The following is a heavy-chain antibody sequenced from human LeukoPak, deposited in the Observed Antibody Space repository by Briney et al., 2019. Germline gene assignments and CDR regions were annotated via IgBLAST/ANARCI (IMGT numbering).Heavy chain of an antibody. CDR3: ANDISGYYRPFDY. CDR1: GFSFSGYA. Sequence: PGGSLRLSCAASGFSFSGYAMSWVRQAPGKGLEWVSSISGSGSHTYHADSVKGRFTVSRDNSKNTLYLQMHSPGAEDTDVYYCANDISGYYRPFDYWGQGTLVTVAS. D-gene: IGHD3-22*01. V-gene: IGHV3-23*01. J-gene: IGHJ4*02. CDR2: ISGSGSHT.